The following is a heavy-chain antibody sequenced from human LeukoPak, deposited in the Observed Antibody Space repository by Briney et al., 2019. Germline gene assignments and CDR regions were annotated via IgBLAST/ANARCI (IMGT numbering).Heavy chain of an antibody. Sequence: GGSLRLSCAASGFTFSSYSMNWVRQAPGKGLEWVSSISSSSSYIYYADSVKGRFTISRDNAKNSLYLQMNSLRAEDTAVYYCARGGTTYYDFWSGYHDSSMDVWGKGTTVTVSS. CDR1: GFTFSSYS. CDR2: ISSSSSYI. V-gene: IGHV3-21*01. CDR3: ARGGTTYYDFWSGYHDSSMDV. D-gene: IGHD3-3*01. J-gene: IGHJ6*03.